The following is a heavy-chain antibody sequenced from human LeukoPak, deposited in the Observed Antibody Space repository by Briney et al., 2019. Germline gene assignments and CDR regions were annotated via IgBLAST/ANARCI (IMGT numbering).Heavy chain of an antibody. D-gene: IGHD3-10*01. CDR1: GGTFSSYA. CDR2: IIPIFGTA. CDR3: ASAHLWGSGSYFNWFDP. Sequence: ASVEVSCKASGGTFSSYAISWVRQAPGQGLEWMGGIIPIFGTANYAQKFQGRVTITADESTSTAYMELSSLRSEDTAVYYCASAHLWGSGSYFNWFDPWGQGTLVTVSS. V-gene: IGHV1-69*13. J-gene: IGHJ5*02.